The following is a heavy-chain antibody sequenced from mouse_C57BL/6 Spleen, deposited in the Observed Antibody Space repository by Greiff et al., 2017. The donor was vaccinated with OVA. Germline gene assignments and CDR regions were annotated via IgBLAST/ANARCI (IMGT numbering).Heavy chain of an antibody. CDR2: INPNNGGT. CDR1: GYTFTDYN. J-gene: IGHJ1*03. V-gene: IGHV1-18*01. CDR3: ARRDDGYPYWYFDV. D-gene: IGHD2-3*01. Sequence: VQLKESGPELVKPGASVKIPCKASGYTFTDYNMDWVKQSHGKSLEWIGDINPNNGGTIYNQKFKGKATLTVDKSSSTAYMELRSLTSEDTAVYYCARRDDGYPYWYFDVWGTGTTVTVSS.